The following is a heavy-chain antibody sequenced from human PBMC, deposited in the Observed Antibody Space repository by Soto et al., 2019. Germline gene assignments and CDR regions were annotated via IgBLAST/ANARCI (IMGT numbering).Heavy chain of an antibody. CDR1: GFTFSSYA. Sequence: GGSLRLSCAASGFTFSSYAMHWVRQAPGKGLEWVAVISYDGSNKYYADSVKGRFTISRDNSKNTLYLQMNSLRAEDTAVYYCAIPYRTAMVTDYWGQGTLVTVSS. CDR2: ISYDGSNK. D-gene: IGHD5-18*01. CDR3: AIPYRTAMVTDY. V-gene: IGHV3-30-3*01. J-gene: IGHJ4*02.